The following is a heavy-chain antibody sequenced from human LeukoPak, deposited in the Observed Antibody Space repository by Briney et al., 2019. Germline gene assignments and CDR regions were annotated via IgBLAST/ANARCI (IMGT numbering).Heavy chain of an antibody. CDR3: ARDRGSLGLINYFDY. CDR1: GFTFSSYG. D-gene: IGHD3-16*02. Sequence: GGSLRLSCAASGFTFSSYGMHWVRQAPGKGLEWVAVIWYDGSNKYYADSVKGRFTISRDNSKNTLYLQMNSLRAEDTAVYYCARDRGSLGLINYFDYWGQGTLVTVSS. J-gene: IGHJ4*02. V-gene: IGHV3-33*01. CDR2: IWYDGSNK.